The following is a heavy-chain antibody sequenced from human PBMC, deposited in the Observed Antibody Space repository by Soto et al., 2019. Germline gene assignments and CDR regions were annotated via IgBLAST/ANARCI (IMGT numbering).Heavy chain of an antibody. Sequence: GSLRLSCAASGFTFSSYAMSWVRQAPGKGLEWVSAISGSGGSTYYADSVKGRFIISRDNSKNTLYLQMNSLRAEDTAVYYCAKERLPSSGSYYTLFDYWGQGTLVTVSS. CDR3: AKERLPSSGSYYTLFDY. V-gene: IGHV3-23*01. J-gene: IGHJ4*02. CDR2: ISGSGGST. CDR1: GFTFSSYA. D-gene: IGHD3-10*01.